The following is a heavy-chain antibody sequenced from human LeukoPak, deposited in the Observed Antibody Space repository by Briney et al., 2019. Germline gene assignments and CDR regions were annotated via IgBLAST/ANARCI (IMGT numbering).Heavy chain of an antibody. CDR3: ARVPPPQYYYDSSGYSGY. D-gene: IGHD3-22*01. Sequence: ASVKVSCKASGYTFTSYAMHWVRQAPGQRLEWMGWINAGNGNTKYSQKFQGRVTITRDTSASTAYMELSSLRSEDTAVYYCARVPPPQYYYDSSGYSGYWGQGTLVTVSS. CDR2: INAGNGNT. CDR1: GYTFTSYA. V-gene: IGHV1-3*01. J-gene: IGHJ4*02.